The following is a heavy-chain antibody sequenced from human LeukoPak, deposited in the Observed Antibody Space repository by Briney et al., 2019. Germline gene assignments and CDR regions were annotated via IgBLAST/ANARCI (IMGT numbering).Heavy chain of an antibody. CDR1: GFTFDNFA. V-gene: IGHV3-20*04. CDR2: INWNGGST. CDR3: ARDRRRGDYYDTSGYKGGYFEH. J-gene: IGHJ4*02. Sequence: GGSLRLSCVASGFTFDNFAMSWVREAPGKGLEWVSGINWNGGSTGYADSVKGRFTISRDNARNSLYLQMNSLRGEDTAFYYCARDRRRGDYYDTSGYKGGYFEHWGQGTLATVSS. D-gene: IGHD3-22*01.